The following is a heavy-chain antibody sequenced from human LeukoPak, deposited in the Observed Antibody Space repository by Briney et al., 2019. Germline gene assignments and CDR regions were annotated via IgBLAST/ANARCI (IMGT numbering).Heavy chain of an antibody. CDR2: IWYDGSNK. Sequence: GRSLRLSCAASGFTFSSYGMHWVRQAPGKGLEWVAVIWYDGSNKYYADSVKGRFTISRDNSKNTLYLQMNSLRAEDTAVYYCARGYQEVATIAPDYWGQGTLVTVSS. V-gene: IGHV3-33*01. J-gene: IGHJ4*02. CDR3: ARGYQEVATIAPDY. CDR1: GFTFSSYG. D-gene: IGHD5-12*01.